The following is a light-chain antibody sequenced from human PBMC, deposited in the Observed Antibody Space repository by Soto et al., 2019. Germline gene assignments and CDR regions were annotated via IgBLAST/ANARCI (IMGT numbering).Light chain of an antibody. CDR1: QSISSY. CDR2: AAS. CDR3: QQSYSTPLT. V-gene: IGKV1-39*01. J-gene: IGKJ4*01. Sequence: DIQIAQSPPSRSASVGERVTRTCRASQSISSYLNWYQQKPGKAPKLLIYAASSLQSGVPSRFSGSGSGTGFTLTISSLQPGDFATYYCQQSYSTPLTFGGGTKVDIK.